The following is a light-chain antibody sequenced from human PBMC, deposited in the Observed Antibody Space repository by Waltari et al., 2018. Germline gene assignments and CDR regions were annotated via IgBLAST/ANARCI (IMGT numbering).Light chain of an antibody. CDR2: EDD. CDR1: SGSIGRNY. Sequence: FMLTQPHSVSESPGKTVTISCTRNSGSIGRNYVHWYHQRLGGAPTIVIFEDDQRPSGVPDRFSGSIDSASNSASLTLSGLEIEDEGDYYCQSYDGGIWVFGGGTRLTVL. J-gene: IGLJ3*02. V-gene: IGLV6-57*04. CDR3: QSYDGGIWV.